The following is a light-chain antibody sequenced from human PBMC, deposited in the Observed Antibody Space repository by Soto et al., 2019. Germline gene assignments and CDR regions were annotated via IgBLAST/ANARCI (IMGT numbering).Light chain of an antibody. CDR3: QQYDRWPVT. J-gene: IGKJ4*01. V-gene: IGKV3-15*01. CDR1: QGIRHY. Sequence: MTQYQSSLSASVGDRVTITCRASQGIRHYLAWYQHKPGQSPRLLISDASTGASGIPPRFSGSGSGTEFTLTIDRLQSADFAVYCCQQYDRWPVTFGGGTKVDIK. CDR2: DAS.